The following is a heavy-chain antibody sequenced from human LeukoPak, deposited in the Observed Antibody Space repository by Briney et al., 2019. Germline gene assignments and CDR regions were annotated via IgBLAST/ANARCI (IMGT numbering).Heavy chain of an antibody. Sequence: GGSLRLSCAASGFTFSSYEMNWVRQAPGKGLEWVSYISSSGSTIYYADSVKGRFTISRDNAKNSLYLQMNSLRAEDTAIYYCARDTIYLSFDYWGQGTLVTVSS. CDR1: GFTFSSYE. D-gene: IGHD5-24*01. CDR3: ARDTIYLSFDY. V-gene: IGHV3-48*03. J-gene: IGHJ4*02. CDR2: ISSSGSTI.